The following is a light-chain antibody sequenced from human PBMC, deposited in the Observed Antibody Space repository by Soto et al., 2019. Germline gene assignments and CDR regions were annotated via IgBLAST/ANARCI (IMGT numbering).Light chain of an antibody. V-gene: IGLV3-1*01. CDR1: NLGDKY. Sequence: SYELTQAPAVSVSPGQTGSISCSGDNLGDKYVSWYQQKPGQSPVLVISQDNKRPSGIPERFSGSNFGNTATLTIRGTQAMDEAHYFCQAWDINTAVFGGGAKLTVL. J-gene: IGLJ2*01. CDR2: QDN. CDR3: QAWDINTAV.